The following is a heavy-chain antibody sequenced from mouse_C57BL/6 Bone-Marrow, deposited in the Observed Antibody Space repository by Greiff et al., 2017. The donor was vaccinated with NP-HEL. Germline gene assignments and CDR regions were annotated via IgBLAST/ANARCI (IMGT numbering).Heavy chain of an antibody. J-gene: IGHJ2*01. CDR2: IWTGGGT. V-gene: IGHV2-9-1*01. Sequence: LVAPSQSLSITCTVSGFSLISYAISWVRQPPGKGLEWLGVIWTGGGTNYNSALKSRLSISKDNSKSQVFLKMNSLQTGDTARYCCAIFDYDDYFDCWGKGTTLTVSS. CDR1: GFSLISYA. CDR3: AIFDYDDYFDC. D-gene: IGHD2-4*01.